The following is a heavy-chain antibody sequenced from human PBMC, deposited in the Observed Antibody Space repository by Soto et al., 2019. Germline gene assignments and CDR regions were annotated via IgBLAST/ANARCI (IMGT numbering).Heavy chain of an antibody. J-gene: IGHJ4*02. CDR3: ARGSYLNYFDY. V-gene: IGHV1-18*01. Sequence: ASVKVSCKASGYTFTTYGITWVRQAPGQGLEWMGWISAYNGNTNYAQKLQGRVTMTTDTSTRTAYMELRSLRSDDTAVYYCARGSYLNYFDYWGQGTLVTVSS. CDR2: ISAYNGNT. D-gene: IGHD1-26*01. CDR1: GYTFTTYG.